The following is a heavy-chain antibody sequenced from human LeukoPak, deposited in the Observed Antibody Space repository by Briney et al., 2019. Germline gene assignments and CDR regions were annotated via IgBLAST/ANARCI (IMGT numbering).Heavy chain of an antibody. D-gene: IGHD3-10*01. Sequence: SETLSLTCTVSGGSISSSSYYWGWIRQPPGKGLEWLGSISYSGSTYYNPSLKGRVTISADTSKNQFSLNLNSVTAADTAVYYCARRPSGFDPWGQGTLVTVSS. CDR1: GGSISSSSYY. J-gene: IGHJ5*02. CDR2: ISYSGST. CDR3: ARRPSGFDP. V-gene: IGHV4-39*07.